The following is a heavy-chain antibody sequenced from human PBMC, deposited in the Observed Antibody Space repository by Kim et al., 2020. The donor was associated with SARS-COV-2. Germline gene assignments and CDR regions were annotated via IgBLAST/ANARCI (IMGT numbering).Heavy chain of an antibody. CDR3: ARVYRGSSGYPSPFDY. D-gene: IGHD3-22*01. J-gene: IGHJ4*02. CDR1: GGSISSGGYY. V-gene: IGHV4-31*03. Sequence: SETLSLTCTVSGGSISSGGYYWSWIRQHPGKGLEWIGYIYYSGSTYYNPSLKSRVTISVDTSKNQFSLKLSSVTAADTAVYYCARVYRGSSGYPSPFDYWGQGTLVTVSS. CDR2: IYYSGST.